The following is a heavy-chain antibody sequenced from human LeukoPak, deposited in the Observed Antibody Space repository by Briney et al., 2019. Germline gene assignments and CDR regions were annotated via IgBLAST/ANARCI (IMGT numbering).Heavy chain of an antibody. V-gene: IGHV3-7*01. CDR1: GFTFSSYW. CDR2: IKHDGSEK. Sequence: GGSLRLSRAASGFTFSSYWMNWVRQAPGKGLEWVANIKHDGSEKYYVDSVKGRFTLSRDNAKNSLYLQMNSLRAEDTAVYYCARGYYGMDVWGQGTTVTVSS. CDR3: ARGYYGMDV. J-gene: IGHJ6*02.